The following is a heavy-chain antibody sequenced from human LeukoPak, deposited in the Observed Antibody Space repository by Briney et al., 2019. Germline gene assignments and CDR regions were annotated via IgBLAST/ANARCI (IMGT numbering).Heavy chain of an antibody. CDR2: LYHSASI. CDR3: ARQHDSYHYYYVDV. J-gene: IGHJ6*03. V-gene: IGHV4-38-2*01. CDR1: GYSISSGYY. D-gene: IGHD6-13*01. Sequence: SETLSLTCAVSGYSISSGYYWIWIRQPPGKGLEWIGSLYHSASIYYNPSLESRVTMSVDTSKNQFSLKLSFVTAADTAVYYCARQHDSYHYYYVDVWGKGTTVTVSS.